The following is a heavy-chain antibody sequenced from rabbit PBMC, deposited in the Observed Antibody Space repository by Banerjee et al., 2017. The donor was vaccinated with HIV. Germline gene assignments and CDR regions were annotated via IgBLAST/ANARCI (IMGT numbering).Heavy chain of an antibody. CDR1: GFSFSNKYV. CDR3: ARNGAGSNYAFKL. Sequence: QEQLEESGGDLVKPEGSLTLTCTASGFSFSNKYVMCWVRQAPGKGLEWIACINTSSGNTVYATWAKGRFTISKASWTTVTLQMTSLTAADTATYFCARNGAGSNYAFKLWGQGTLVTVS. V-gene: IGHV1S45*01. D-gene: IGHD8-1*01. J-gene: IGHJ4*01. CDR2: INTSSGNT.